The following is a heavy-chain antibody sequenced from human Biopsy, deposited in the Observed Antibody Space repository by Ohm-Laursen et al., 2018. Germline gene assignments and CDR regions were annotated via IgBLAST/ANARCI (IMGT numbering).Heavy chain of an antibody. CDR2: ISHTGYT. CDR1: GVSISSYF. J-gene: IGHJ1*01. V-gene: IGHV4-59*07. Sequence: SDTLSLTCTVSGVSISSYFWSWIRQPLGKGLEWIGHISHTGYTSYKSSLKSRVTISLGTSRKHFSLRLTSLAAADTAVYYCARGSNEYGGLYFPHWGQGTLVTVSS. CDR3: ARGSNEYGGLYFPH. D-gene: IGHD4-23*01.